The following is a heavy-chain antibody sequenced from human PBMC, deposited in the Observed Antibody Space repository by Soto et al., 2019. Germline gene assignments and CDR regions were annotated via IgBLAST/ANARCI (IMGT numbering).Heavy chain of an antibody. CDR3: ARALNRAAHGFDP. J-gene: IGHJ5*02. Sequence: GASVKVSCKASGYTFTSYAMHWVRQAPGQRLEWMGWINAGNGNTKYSQKFQGRVTITRDTSASTAYMELSSLRSEDTAVYYCARALNRAAHGFDPWGQGTLVTVSS. CDR2: INAGNGNT. D-gene: IGHD6-6*01. V-gene: IGHV1-3*01. CDR1: GYTFTSYA.